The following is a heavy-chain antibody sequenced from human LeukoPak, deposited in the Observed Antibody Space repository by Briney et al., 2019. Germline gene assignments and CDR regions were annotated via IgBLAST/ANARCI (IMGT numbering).Heavy chain of an antibody. CDR3: ARDRRQQLGNYYYYYMDV. D-gene: IGHD6-13*01. Sequence: GGSLRLSCAASGFTFSSFGMSWVRQAPGKGLEWVSAISSTGGTAYYANSVKGRFTISRDNSKNTLYLQMGSLRAEDMAVYYCARDRRQQLGNYYYYYMDVWGKGTTVTVSS. CDR1: GFTFSSFG. CDR2: ISSTGGTA. J-gene: IGHJ6*03. V-gene: IGHV3-23*01.